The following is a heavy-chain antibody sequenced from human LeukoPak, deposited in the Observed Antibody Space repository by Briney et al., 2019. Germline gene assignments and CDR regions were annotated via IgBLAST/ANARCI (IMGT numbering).Heavy chain of an antibody. V-gene: IGHV3-33*01. CDR3: ARDLGSGSSFFFDF. J-gene: IGHJ4*02. Sequence: GRSLRLSCAASGFTFSSYGMHWVRQAPGKGLEWVAVIWYDGSNKYYADSVKDRFTVSRDNSKNTVYLQMSSLRVEDTAVYFCARDLGSGSSFFFDFWGRGTLVTVSS. CDR1: GFTFSSYG. D-gene: IGHD3-10*01. CDR2: IWYDGSNK.